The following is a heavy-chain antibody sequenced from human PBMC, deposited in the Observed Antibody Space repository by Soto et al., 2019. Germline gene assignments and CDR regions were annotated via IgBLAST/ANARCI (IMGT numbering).Heavy chain of an antibody. CDR2: ISYDGSNK. CDR1: GFTFSSYA. V-gene: IGHV3-30-3*01. CDR3: ARCPLHSSGCQRDGMDV. J-gene: IGHJ6*02. D-gene: IGHD6-25*01. Sequence: GGSLRLSCAASGFTFSSYAMHWVRQAPGKGLEWVAVISYDGSNKYYADSVKGRFTISRDNSKNTLYLQMNSLRAEDTAVYYCARCPLHSSGCQRDGMDVWGQGTTVTVSS.